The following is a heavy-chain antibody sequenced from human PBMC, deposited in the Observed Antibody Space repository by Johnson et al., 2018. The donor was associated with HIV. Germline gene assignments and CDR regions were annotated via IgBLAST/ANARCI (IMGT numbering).Heavy chain of an antibody. CDR2: ISNDGSNK. CDR1: GFTFSTSG. J-gene: IGHJ3*02. V-gene: IGHV3-30*03. CDR3: AREEGDYGDSITDDAFDI. Sequence: VQLVESGGGVVQPGRSLGLSCAASGFTFSTSGMHWVRQAPGKGLEWVAVISNDGSNKYYADSVKGRFTISRDNAKNSLYLQINSLRVEDTAVYYCAREEGDYGDSITDDAFDIWGQWTMVTVSS. D-gene: IGHD4-17*01.